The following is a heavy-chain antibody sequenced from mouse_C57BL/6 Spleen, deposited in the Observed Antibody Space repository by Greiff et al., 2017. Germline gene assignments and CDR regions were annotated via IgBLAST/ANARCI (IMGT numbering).Heavy chain of an antibody. CDR3: ATRQLRLQAMYY. CDR2: IWSGGST. V-gene: IGHV2-2*01. D-gene: IGHD3-2*02. CDR1: GFALTSYG. Sequence: VKLMESGPGLVQPSPSLSITCTVSGFALTSYGVHWVRQSPGKGLEWLGVIWSGGSTDYNAAFISRVSISKDNSKSQVFFKMNSLQADDTAIYYCATRQLRLQAMYYWGQGTSFTISS. J-gene: IGHJ4*01.